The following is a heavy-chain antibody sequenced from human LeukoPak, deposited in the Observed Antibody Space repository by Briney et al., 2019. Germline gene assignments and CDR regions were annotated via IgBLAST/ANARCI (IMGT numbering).Heavy chain of an antibody. D-gene: IGHD4-17*01. J-gene: IGHJ4*02. CDR1: GFTFSSYA. Sequence: PGGSLRLSCAASGFTFSSYAMSWVRQAPGKGLEWVSGIDYSGGSTYYADSVKGRFTISRDNSKNTLYLQMNSLRGEDTAIYYCGKTTTVTTGEDNWGQGTLVTVSS. CDR2: IDYSGGST. V-gene: IGHV3-23*01. CDR3: GKTTTVTTGEDN.